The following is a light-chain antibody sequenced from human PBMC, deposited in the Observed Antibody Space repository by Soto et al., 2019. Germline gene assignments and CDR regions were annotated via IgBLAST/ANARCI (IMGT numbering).Light chain of an antibody. J-gene: IGKJ4*01. CDR2: SAS. V-gene: IGKV1-6*01. CDR1: QGVRDD. Sequence: IQMTQSPSYLSASVGDRVTITCRASQGVRDDVGWYQPKPGKAPKLLIYSASTLQSGVTSRFSGSGSGTDFTLTIRGLQPEDFATYYCLQESNYPLTFGGGTKVEIK. CDR3: LQESNYPLT.